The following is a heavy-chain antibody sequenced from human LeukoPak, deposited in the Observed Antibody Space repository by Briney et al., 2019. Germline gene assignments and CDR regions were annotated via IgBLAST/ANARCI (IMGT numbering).Heavy chain of an antibody. D-gene: IGHD6-19*01. V-gene: IGHV4-39*01. CDR3: ARHFFSRGWYEADY. Sequence: KTSETLSLTCTVSGGSISSSSYYWGWIRQPPGKGLEWIGSIYYSGSTYYNPSLKSRVTISVDTSKNQFFLKLSSVTAADTAVYYCARHFFSRGWYEADYWGQGTLVTVSS. J-gene: IGHJ4*02. CDR2: IYYSGST. CDR1: GGSISSSSYY.